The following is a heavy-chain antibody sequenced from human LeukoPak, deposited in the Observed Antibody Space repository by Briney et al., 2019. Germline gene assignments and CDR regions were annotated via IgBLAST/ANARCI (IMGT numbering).Heavy chain of an antibody. D-gene: IGHD1-14*01. CDR3: ARHPRNPDFDY. Sequence: SETLSLTCTVSGGSIGSGNYYWAWVRQPPGQGLEWIGSIYYDGNTYYSSSLKSRVTISIDTSKNQFSLKLSSVTAADTAVYYCARHPRNPDFDYWGQGTLVTVSS. J-gene: IGHJ4*02. CDR1: GGSIGSGNYY. V-gene: IGHV4-39*01. CDR2: IYYDGNT.